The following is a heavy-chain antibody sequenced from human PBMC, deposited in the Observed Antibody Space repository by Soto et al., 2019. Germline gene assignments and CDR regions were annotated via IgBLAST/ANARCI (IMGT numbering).Heavy chain of an antibody. CDR1: GYTFTSYA. CDR3: AREGLLIAVAAGVDY. CDR2: INAGNGNT. Sequence: QVQLVQSGAEVKKPGASVKVSCKASGYTFTSYAMHWVRQAPGQRLEWMGWINAGNGNTKYSQKFQGRVTITRDTSASTAYMELSSLRSEDTAVYYCAREGLLIAVAAGVDYWGQGTLVTVSS. J-gene: IGHJ4*02. D-gene: IGHD6-19*01. V-gene: IGHV1-3*01.